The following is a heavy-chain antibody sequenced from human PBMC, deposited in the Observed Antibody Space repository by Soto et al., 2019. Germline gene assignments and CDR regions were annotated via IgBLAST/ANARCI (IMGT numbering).Heavy chain of an antibody. Sequence: SETLSLTCAVSSGSISSTYWWNWVRQPPGKGLEWIGQIYHTGSTDYNPSLKSRLTISVDNSKNQFSLTLSSVTAADTAVYYCATSKSKTLDYWGKGALVTVSS. V-gene: IGHV4-4*02. CDR1: SGSISSTYW. CDR2: IYHTGST. CDR3: ATSKSKTLDY. J-gene: IGHJ4*02.